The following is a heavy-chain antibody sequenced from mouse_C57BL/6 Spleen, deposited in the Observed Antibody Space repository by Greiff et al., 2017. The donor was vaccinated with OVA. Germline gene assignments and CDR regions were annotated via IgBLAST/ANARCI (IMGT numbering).Heavy chain of an antibody. Sequence: EVKLMESGGGLVKPGGSLKLSCAASGFTFSSYTMSWVRQTPEKRLEWVATISGGGGNTYYPDSVKGRFTISRDNAKNTLYLQMSSLRSEDTALYYCARQGKGFAYWGQGTLVTVSA. V-gene: IGHV5-9*01. CDR2: ISGGGGNT. CDR3: ARQGKGFAY. CDR1: GFTFSSYT. J-gene: IGHJ3*01.